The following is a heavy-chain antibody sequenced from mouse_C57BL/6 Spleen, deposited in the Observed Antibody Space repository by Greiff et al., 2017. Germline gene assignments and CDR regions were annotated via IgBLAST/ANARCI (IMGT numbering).Heavy chain of an antibody. Sequence: QVQLQQSGPELVKPGASVKISCKASGYAFSSSWMNWVKQRPGKGLEWIGRIYPGEGDTNYNGKFKGKATLTADKSSSTAYMQLSSLTSEDSAVYCCAEGLRAYYWGQGTTLTVSS. V-gene: IGHV1-82*01. CDR3: AEGLRAYY. D-gene: IGHD2-4*01. J-gene: IGHJ2*01. CDR2: IYPGEGDT. CDR1: GYAFSSSW.